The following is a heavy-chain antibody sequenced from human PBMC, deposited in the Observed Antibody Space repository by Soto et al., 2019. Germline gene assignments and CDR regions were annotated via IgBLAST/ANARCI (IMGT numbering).Heavy chain of an antibody. D-gene: IGHD3-22*01. CDR1: GYTFTSYG. J-gene: IGHJ5*02. Sequence: ASVKVSCKASGYTFTSYGISWVRQAPGQGLEWMGWISAYNGNTNYAQKLQGRVTMTTDTSTSTAYMELRSLRSDDTAVYYCARDVLGEIHMIVVKKWFDPFGQGTLVAVSS. CDR3: ARDVLGEIHMIVVKKWFDP. CDR2: ISAYNGNT. V-gene: IGHV1-18*01.